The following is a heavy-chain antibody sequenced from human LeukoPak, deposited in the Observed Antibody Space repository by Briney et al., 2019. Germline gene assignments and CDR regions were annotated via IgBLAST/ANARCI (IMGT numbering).Heavy chain of an antibody. D-gene: IGHD6-25*01. CDR2: INHSGST. CDR1: GGSFSGYY. CDR3: ARGLVSPRAAAWGY. Sequence: SEILSLTCAVYGGSFSGYYWSWIRQPPGKGLEWIGEINHSGSTNYNPSLKSRVTISVDTSKNQFSLKLSSVTAADTAVYYCARGLVSPRAAAWGYWGQGTLVTVSS. J-gene: IGHJ4*02. V-gene: IGHV4-34*01.